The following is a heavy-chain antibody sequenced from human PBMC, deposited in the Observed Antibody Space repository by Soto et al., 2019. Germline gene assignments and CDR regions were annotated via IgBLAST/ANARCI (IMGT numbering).Heavy chain of an antibody. CDR3: AGDPYYYGSAF. CDR1: GFRFSDHY. V-gene: IGHV3-11*01. J-gene: IGHJ4*02. D-gene: IGHD3-10*01. Sequence: QVQLVESGGGLVEPGGSLRLSCAASGFRFSDHYMTWIRQAQGKGLEWVSKISGGGTTIYYADSVKGRFTVSRDNAKNSLYLQMNSLRAEDTAVYYCAGDPYYYGSAFWGQGTLVTVSS. CDR2: ISGGGTTI.